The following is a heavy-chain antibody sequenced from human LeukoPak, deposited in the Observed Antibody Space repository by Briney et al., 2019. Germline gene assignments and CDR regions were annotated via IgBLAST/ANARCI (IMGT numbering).Heavy chain of an antibody. CDR3: AKEGNWNYWLDY. CDR2: ISWDGGST. J-gene: IGHJ4*02. V-gene: IGHV3-43*01. D-gene: IGHD1-7*01. Sequence: GGSLRLSCEASGFTFDDYTMHWVRQAPGKGLEWVSLISWDGGSTYYADSVKGRFTISRDNSKNSLYLQMNSLRTEDTALYYCAKEGNWNYWLDYWGQGTLVTVSS. CDR1: GFTFDDYT.